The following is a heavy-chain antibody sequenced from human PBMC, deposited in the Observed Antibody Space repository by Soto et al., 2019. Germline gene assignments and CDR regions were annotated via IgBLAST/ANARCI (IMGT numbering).Heavy chain of an antibody. CDR3: ARARGHRYCSGGCCYSSGAFDI. CDR1: GGTFSSYA. CDR2: IIPIFGTA. J-gene: IGHJ3*02. Sequence: QVQLVQSGAEVKKPGSSVKVSCKASGGTFSSYAISWVRQAPGQGLEWMGGIIPIFGTANYAQKFQGRVTITADEATSTAYMELSSRRSEDTAVYYCARARGHRYCSGGCCYSSGAFDIWGQGTMVTVSS. D-gene: IGHD2-15*01. V-gene: IGHV1-69*12.